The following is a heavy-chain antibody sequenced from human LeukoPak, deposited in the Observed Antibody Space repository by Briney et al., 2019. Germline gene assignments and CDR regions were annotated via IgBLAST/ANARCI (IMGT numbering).Heavy chain of an antibody. CDR2: ISGSGGST. CDR3: AKAYDFWSGHFDY. V-gene: IGHV3-23*01. Sequence: GGSLRLSCTTSGFTFSSYAMSWVRQAPGKGLEWVSAISGSGGSTYYADSVKGRFTISRDNSKNTLYLQMNSLRAEDTAVYFCAKAYDFWSGHFDYWGQGSLVTVSS. J-gene: IGHJ4*02. D-gene: IGHD3-3*01. CDR1: GFTFSSYA.